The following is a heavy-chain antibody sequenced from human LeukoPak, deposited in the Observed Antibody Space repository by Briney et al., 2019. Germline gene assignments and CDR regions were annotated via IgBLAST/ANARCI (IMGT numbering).Heavy chain of an antibody. Sequence: GGSLRLSCAASGFTFSSYAMHWVRQAPGKGLEWVAVISYDGSNKYYADSVKGRFTISRDNSKNTLYLQMNSLRAEDTAVYYCARSCGGDCYNGYWGQGTLVTVSS. CDR1: GFTFSSYA. D-gene: IGHD2-21*02. V-gene: IGHV3-30-3*01. CDR3: ARSCGGDCYNGY. J-gene: IGHJ4*02. CDR2: ISYDGSNK.